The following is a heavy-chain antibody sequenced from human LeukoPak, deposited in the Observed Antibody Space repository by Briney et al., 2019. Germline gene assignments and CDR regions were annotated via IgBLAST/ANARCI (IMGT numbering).Heavy chain of an antibody. CDR1: GYTFTSYG. V-gene: IGHV1-18*01. CDR2: ISGYNGNT. CDR3: ARDFVPTWELPPPYFDY. D-gene: IGHD1-26*01. Sequence: GASVKVSCKASGYTFTSYGISWVRQAPGQGLEWMGWISGYNGNTNYAQKLQGRVTLTTDTSTSTAYMELRSLRSDDTAVYYCARDFVPTWELPPPYFDYWGQGTLVTVSS. J-gene: IGHJ4*02.